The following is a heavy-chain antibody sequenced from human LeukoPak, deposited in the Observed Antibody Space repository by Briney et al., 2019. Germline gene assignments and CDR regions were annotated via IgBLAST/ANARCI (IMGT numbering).Heavy chain of an antibody. Sequence: PGGSLRLSCAASGFTFSSYSMNWVRQAPGKGLEWVGRIKSKTDGGTTDYAAPVKGRFTISRDDSKNTLYLQMNSLKTEDTAVYYCTTDGIAAAAPGYYGMDVWGQGTTVTVSS. CDR1: GFTFSSYS. J-gene: IGHJ6*02. CDR2: IKSKTDGGTT. V-gene: IGHV3-15*01. CDR3: TTDGIAAAAPGYYGMDV. D-gene: IGHD6-13*01.